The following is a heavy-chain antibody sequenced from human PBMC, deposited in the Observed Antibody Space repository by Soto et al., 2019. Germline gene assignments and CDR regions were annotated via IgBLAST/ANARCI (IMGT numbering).Heavy chain of an antibody. J-gene: IGHJ6*02. CDR2: ISYVGSNK. CDR1: GFTFSSYA. CDR3: ARGLNVAAAEKRAYYYYGMDV. V-gene: IGHV3-30-3*01. Sequence: QPGGSLRPSCAASGFTFSSYAMHWVRQAPGKGLEWVAVISYVGSNKYYADSVKGRFTVSRDDSKNTLYLQMNSLRAEDTAVYYCARGLNVAAAEKRAYYYYGMDVWGQGTTVTVSS. D-gene: IGHD6-13*01.